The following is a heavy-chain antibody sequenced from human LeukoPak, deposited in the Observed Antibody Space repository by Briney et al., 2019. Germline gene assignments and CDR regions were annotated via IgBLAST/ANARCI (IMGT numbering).Heavy chain of an antibody. V-gene: IGHV4-39*07. CDR3: ARTGRYCTNGVCRFDY. CDR1: GGSISSSSYY. CDR2: IYYSGST. D-gene: IGHD2-8*01. Sequence: SETLSLTCTVSGGSISSSSYYWGWIRQPPGKGLEWIGSIYYSGSTYYNPSLKSRVTISVDTSKNQFSLKLSSVTAADTAVYYCARTGRYCTNGVCRFDYWGQGTLVTVSS. J-gene: IGHJ4*02.